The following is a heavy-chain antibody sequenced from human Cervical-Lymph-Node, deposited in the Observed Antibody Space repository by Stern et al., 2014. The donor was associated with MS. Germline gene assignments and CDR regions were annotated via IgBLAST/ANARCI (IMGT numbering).Heavy chain of an antibody. CDR2: ISAYNGNT. Sequence: QVQLVQSGAEVKKPGASVKVSCKASGYTFTSYGISWVRQAPGQGLEWMGWISAYNGNTNYAQKLQGRVTMTTDTSTSTAYMELRSLRSDDTAVYYCARGPTAHGYCSGGSCYFSAYWGQGTLVTVSS. CDR3: ARGPTAHGYCSGGSCYFSAY. D-gene: IGHD2-15*01. J-gene: IGHJ4*02. CDR1: GYTFTSYG. V-gene: IGHV1-18*01.